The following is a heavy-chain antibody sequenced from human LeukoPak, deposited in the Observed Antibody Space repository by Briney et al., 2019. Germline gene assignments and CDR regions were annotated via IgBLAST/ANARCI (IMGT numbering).Heavy chain of an antibody. J-gene: IGHJ3*02. V-gene: IGHV1-2*02. Sequence: ASVKVSCKASGYTFTAYYIHWVRQAPGQGLELMGWINPASGGTSYAQKFQGRVTMTSDTSISTAYMELSRLRSDDTAVYFCARAGGGYSSGWGAFDIWGQGTMVTVSS. CDR2: INPASGGT. CDR3: ARAGGGYSSGWGAFDI. CDR1: GYTFTAYY. D-gene: IGHD5-18*01.